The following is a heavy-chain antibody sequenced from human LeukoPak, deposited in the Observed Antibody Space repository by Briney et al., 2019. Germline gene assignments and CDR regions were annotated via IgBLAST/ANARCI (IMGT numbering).Heavy chain of an antibody. V-gene: IGHV1-18*01. CDR2: ISAYNGNT. CDR1: GYTFTSYG. J-gene: IGHJ6*02. D-gene: IGHD5-18*01. CDR3: ATDGSYGYYYGMDV. Sequence: GASVKVSCKASGYTFTSYGISWVRQAPGQGLEWMGWISAYNGNTNYAQKLQGRVTMTTDTSTSTAYMELSSLRSEDTAVYYCATDGSYGYYYGMDVWGQGTTVTVSS.